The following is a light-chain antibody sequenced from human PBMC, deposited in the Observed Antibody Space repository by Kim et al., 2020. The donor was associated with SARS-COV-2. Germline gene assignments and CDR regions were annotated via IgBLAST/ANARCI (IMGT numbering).Light chain of an antibody. CDR2: FAS. V-gene: IGKV3-11*01. CDR3: QQRGNWPLT. CDR1: QSIGSD. J-gene: IGKJ4*01. Sequence: EIVLTQSPATLSLSPGDSATLSCRASQSIGSDLAWYQQKPGQAPRLLIYFASRRAIDIPARFSGSGSGTDFTLTISSLEPEDFAVYYCQQRGNWPLTFGGGTKVDIK.